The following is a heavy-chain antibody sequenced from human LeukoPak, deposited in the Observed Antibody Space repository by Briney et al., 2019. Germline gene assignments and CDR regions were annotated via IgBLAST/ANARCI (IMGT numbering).Heavy chain of an antibody. J-gene: IGHJ3*02. V-gene: IGHV4-30-4*08. D-gene: IGHD3-3*01. CDR3: ASTHILRFLEWGPGAFDI. CDR2: IYYSGST. Sequence: LSETLSLTCTVSGGSISSGDYYWSWIRQPPGKGLEWIGYIYYSGSTYYNPSLKSRVTISVDTSKNQFSLKLSSVTAADTAVYYCASTHILRFLEWGPGAFDIWGQGTMVTVSS. CDR1: GGSISSGDYY.